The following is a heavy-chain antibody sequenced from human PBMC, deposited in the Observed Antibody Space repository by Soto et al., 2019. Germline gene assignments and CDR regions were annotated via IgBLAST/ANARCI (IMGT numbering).Heavy chain of an antibody. CDR3: AREGDGYKNYYYYGMDV. D-gene: IGHD5-12*01. CDR1: GFTFSSYW. J-gene: IGHJ6*02. CDR2: INSDGSST. Sequence: GGSLRLSCAASGFTFSSYWMHWVRQAPGKGLGWVSRINSDGSSTSYADSVKGRFTISRDNAKNTLYLQMNSLSAEDTVVYYCAREGDGYKNYYYYGMDVWGQGTTVTVSS. V-gene: IGHV3-74*01.